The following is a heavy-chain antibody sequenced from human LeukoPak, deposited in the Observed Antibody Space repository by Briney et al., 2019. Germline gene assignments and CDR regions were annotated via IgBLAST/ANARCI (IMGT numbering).Heavy chain of an antibody. V-gene: IGHV3-23*01. J-gene: IGHJ4*02. CDR1: GFTFSSYA. CDR3: AKDLFEQQLVIDY. CDR2: ISGSGGST. Sequence: RGSLRLSCAASGFTFSSYAMSWVRQAPGKGLEWVSAISGSGGSTYYADSVKGRFTISRDNSKNTLYLQMNSLRAEDTAVYYCAKDLFEQQLVIDYWGQGTLVTVSS. D-gene: IGHD6-13*01.